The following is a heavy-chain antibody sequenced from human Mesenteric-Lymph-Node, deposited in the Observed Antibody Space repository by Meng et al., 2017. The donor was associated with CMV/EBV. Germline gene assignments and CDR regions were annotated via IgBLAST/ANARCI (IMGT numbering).Heavy chain of an antibody. CDR2: INHIGST. J-gene: IGHJ4*02. CDR3: ARGYSGSYHRRFYFDY. D-gene: IGHD1-26*01. CDR1: ASFIVFY. Sequence: ASFIVFYWCWIPQAPVKGLECIREINHIGSTNYTPPLKSRVTISVDTSNNQFSLKLSSVTAAHTAVYYCARGYSGSYHRRFYFDYWGQGTLVTVSS. V-gene: IGHV4-34*01.